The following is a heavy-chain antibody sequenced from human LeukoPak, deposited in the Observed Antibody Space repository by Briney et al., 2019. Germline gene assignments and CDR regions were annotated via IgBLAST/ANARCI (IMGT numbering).Heavy chain of an antibody. CDR2: ISWNSGSI. CDR3: AKGSGYSYGHWYYMDV. CDR1: GFTFDDYA. Sequence: PGRSLRLSCAASGFTFDDYAMHWVRQGPGKGLEWVSGISWNSGSIGYADSVKGRFTISRDNSKNTLYLQMNSLRAEDTAVYYCAKGSGYSYGHWYYMDVWGKGTTVTVSS. J-gene: IGHJ6*03. D-gene: IGHD5-18*01. V-gene: IGHV3-9*01.